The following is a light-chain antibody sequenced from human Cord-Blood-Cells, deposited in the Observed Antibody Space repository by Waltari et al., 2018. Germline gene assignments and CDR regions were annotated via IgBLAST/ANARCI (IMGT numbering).Light chain of an antibody. V-gene: IGLV3-1*01. CDR1: KLGDKY. CDR3: QAWDSSTDPPGDVV. CDR2: QDS. J-gene: IGLJ2*01. Sequence: SYELTQPPSVSVSPGQTASITCPGDKLGDKYACWYQPKPGQSPVLVIYQDSKRPSGIPERFSGSNSGNTATLTISGTQAMDEADYYCQAWDSSTDPPGDVVFGGGTKLTVL.